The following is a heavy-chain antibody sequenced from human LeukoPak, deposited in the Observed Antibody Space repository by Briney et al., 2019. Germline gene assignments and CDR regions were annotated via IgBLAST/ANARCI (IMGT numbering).Heavy chain of an antibody. Sequence: GGSLRLSCAASGFTFSSYEMNWVRQAPGKGLEWVSYISSSGSIIYYADSVKGRFTISRDNAKNSLYLQMNSLRAEDTAVYYCARDLHYYDSSGYPYYFDYWGQGTLVTVSS. D-gene: IGHD3-22*01. V-gene: IGHV3-48*03. CDR2: ISSSGSII. J-gene: IGHJ4*02. CDR3: ARDLHYYDSSGYPYYFDY. CDR1: GFTFSSYE.